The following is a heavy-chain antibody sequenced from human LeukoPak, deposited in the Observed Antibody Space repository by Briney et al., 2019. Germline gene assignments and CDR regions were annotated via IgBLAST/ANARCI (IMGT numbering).Heavy chain of an antibody. Sequence: SETLSLTCTVSGGSISSYYWSWIRQPPGKGLEWIGYIYYSGSTNYNPSLKSRVTISVDTSKNQFSLKLSSVTAADTAVYYCARGYSYGAPLRYWGHGTLVTVSS. V-gene: IGHV4-59*01. J-gene: IGHJ4*01. D-gene: IGHD5-18*01. CDR2: IYYSGST. CDR1: GGSISSYY. CDR3: ARGYSYGAPLRY.